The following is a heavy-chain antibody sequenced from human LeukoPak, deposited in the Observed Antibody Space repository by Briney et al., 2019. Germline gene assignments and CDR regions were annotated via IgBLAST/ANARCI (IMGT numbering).Heavy chain of an antibody. CDR3: ARFSTGSGNWFDP. CDR2: IYPDDSNT. J-gene: IGHJ5*02. V-gene: IGHV5-51*01. CDR1: GYSFSNYW. Sequence: GESLKISCQASGYSFSNYWIGWVRQMPGKGLELMGIIYPDDSNTRYSPSLQGQVTISADKSISTAYLQWSSLKASDTAMYYCARFSTGSGNWFDPWGQGTLVTVSS. D-gene: IGHD3-10*01.